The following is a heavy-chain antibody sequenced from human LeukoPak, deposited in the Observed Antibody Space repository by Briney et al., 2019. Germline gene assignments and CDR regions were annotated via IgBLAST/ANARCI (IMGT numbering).Heavy chain of an antibody. CDR3: ARASRDGYNYFDY. D-gene: IGHD5-24*01. J-gene: IGHJ4*02. CDR2: IIPILGIA. V-gene: IGHV1-69*04. CDR1: GGTFSSYA. Sequence: WASVKVSCKASGGTFSSYAISWVRQAPGQGLEWMGRIIPILGIANYAQKFQGRVTITADKSTSTAYMELSSLRSEDTAVYYCARASRDGYNYFDYWGQGTLVTVSS.